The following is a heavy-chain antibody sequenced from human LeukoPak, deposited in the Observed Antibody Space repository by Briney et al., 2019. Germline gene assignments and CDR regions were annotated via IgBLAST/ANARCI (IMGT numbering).Heavy chain of an antibody. D-gene: IGHD1-26*01. CDR1: GGSISSSSYY. CDR3: ARGIQGKLT. Sequence: PSETLSLTSTVSGGSISSSSYYWGWIRQPPGKGLEWIGSIYYSGSTYYNPSLKSRVTMSVDTSKNQFSLKLSSVTAADTAVYYCARGIQGKLTWGQGTLVTVSS. CDR2: IYYSGST. J-gene: IGHJ5*02. V-gene: IGHV4-39*07.